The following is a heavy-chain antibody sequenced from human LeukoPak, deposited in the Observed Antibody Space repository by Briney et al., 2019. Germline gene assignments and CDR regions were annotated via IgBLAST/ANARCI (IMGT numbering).Heavy chain of an antibody. J-gene: IGHJ4*02. CDR2: IYPGDSNT. CDR3: ARRRAVAGTYYFDY. V-gene: IGHV5-51*01. CDR1: GYSFTSYW. Sequence: GESLKISCQGSGYSFTSYWIGWVRQMPGKGLEWMGLIYPGDSNTRYSPSFQGQVTISADKSITTAYLQWSSLKASDTAIYYCARRRAVAGTYYFDYWGQGTLVTVSS. D-gene: IGHD6-19*01.